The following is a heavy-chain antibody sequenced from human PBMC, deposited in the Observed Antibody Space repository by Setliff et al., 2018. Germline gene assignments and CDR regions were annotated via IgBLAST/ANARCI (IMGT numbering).Heavy chain of an antibody. J-gene: IGHJ4*02. CDR2: IKQDGNEK. V-gene: IGHV3-7*01. CDR1: GITFKNAW. CDR3: ARNAPFDC. Sequence: LSLSCAASGITFKNAWMSWVRQAPGKGLEWVAYIKQDGNEKYYVDSVKGRFTISRDNAKNSLYLQMSDLNAEDTAIYYCARNAPFDCWGQGALVTVSS.